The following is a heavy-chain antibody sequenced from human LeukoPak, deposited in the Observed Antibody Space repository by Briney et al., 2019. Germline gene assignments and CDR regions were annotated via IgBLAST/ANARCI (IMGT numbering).Heavy chain of an antibody. Sequence: GGSLRLSCAACGFTFSSYDMHWVRQATGKGVEWVSAITTYGRSTYYADSVKGGFTISRDNSKNTLYLQMNSLRAEDTALYYCAKGSSTTCPCYRDYWGQGTLVTVSS. CDR3: AKGSSTTCPCYRDY. V-gene: IGHV3-23*01. CDR2: ITTYGRST. D-gene: IGHD2-2*01. CDR1: GFTFSSYD. J-gene: IGHJ4*02.